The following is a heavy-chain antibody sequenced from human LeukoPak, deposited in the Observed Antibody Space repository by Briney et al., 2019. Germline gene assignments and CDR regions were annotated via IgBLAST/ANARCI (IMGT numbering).Heavy chain of an antibody. CDR1: GFTFSSYA. Sequence: GGSLRLSCAASGFTFSSYAMSWLRQAPGKGLEWVSGITGSGGSTYYADPVKGRFTISRDNSRNTLYLQMNSLRAEDTALYFCARKRVDDRTPLYWGQGTLVTVSS. J-gene: IGHJ4*02. CDR2: ITGSGGST. CDR3: ARKRVDDRTPLY. V-gene: IGHV3-23*01. D-gene: IGHD1-14*01.